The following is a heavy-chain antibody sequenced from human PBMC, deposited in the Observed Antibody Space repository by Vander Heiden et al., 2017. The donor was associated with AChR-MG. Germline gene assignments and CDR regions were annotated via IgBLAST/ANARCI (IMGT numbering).Heavy chain of an antibody. CDR2: IKSKTDGGTT. D-gene: IGHD5-12*01. V-gene: IGHV3-15*01. CDR1: GFTFSNAW. CDR3: TTGLVQGPDDAFDI. Sequence: EVQLVESGGGLVKPGGSLRLSCAASGFTFSNAWMSWVRQAPGKGLEWVGRIKSKTDGGTTDYAAPVKGRFTISRDDSKNTLYLQMNSLKTEDTAVYYCTTGLVQGPDDAFDIWGQGTMVTVSS. J-gene: IGHJ3*02.